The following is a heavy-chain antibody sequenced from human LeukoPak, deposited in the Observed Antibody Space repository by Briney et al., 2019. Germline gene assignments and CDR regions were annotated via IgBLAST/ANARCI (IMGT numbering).Heavy chain of an antibody. CDR1: GYSFTSYW. Sequence: GESLKTSCKGSGYSFTSYWIGWVRQMPRKGLEWMGIIYPNDSDTRYSPSFQGQVTISADKSISTAYLQWSSLKASDTAMYYCAKQPTSMVRGIIITDYYFDYWGQGTLVTVSS. D-gene: IGHD3-10*01. V-gene: IGHV5-51*01. J-gene: IGHJ4*02. CDR3: AKQPTSMVRGIIITDYYFDY. CDR2: IYPNDSDT.